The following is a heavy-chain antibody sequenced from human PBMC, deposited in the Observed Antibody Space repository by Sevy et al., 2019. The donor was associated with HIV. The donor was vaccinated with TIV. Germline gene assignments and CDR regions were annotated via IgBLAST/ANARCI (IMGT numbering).Heavy chain of an antibody. CDR1: GFTVSNNY. CDR3: ARDPPGIVATRGG. J-gene: IGHJ4*02. CDR2: IYSGGTT. Sequence: GGSLRLSCAASGFTVSNNYMNWVRQAPGKGLEWVSLIYSGGTTHCADSVKGRFTISRDHSKNTLYLQMNSLRAEDTAIYYCARDPPGIVATRGGWGQGTLVTVSS. V-gene: IGHV3-53*01. D-gene: IGHD6-13*01.